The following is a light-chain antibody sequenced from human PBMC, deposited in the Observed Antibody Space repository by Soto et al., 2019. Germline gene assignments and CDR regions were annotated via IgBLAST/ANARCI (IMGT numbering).Light chain of an antibody. CDR3: SSYTSSSTLFV. CDR1: SSDDGGYNY. V-gene: IGLV2-14*01. CDR2: DVS. J-gene: IGLJ1*01. Sequence: QSVLTQPASVSGSPGQSVTISCTGTSSDDGGYNYVSWYQQHPHKAPKLMIYDVSNRPSGVSNRFSGSKSANTASLTISGLQAEDEADYYCSSYTSSSTLFVFGTGTKVTVL.